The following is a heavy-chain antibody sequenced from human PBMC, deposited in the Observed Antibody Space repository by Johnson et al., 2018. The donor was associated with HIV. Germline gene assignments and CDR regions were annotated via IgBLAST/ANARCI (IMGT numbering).Heavy chain of an antibody. CDR2: IYSGGGT. CDR1: GFTFSSYD. Sequence: VQLVESGGGLVQPGGSLRLACAASGFTFSSYDMHWVRQATGKGLEWVSVIYSGGGTYYEDSVKGRFTISRDNSKNTLYLQMNSLRAEDTAIYYCARVRAGRENAFDIWGQGTMVTVSS. V-gene: IGHV3-66*01. J-gene: IGHJ3*02. CDR3: ARVRAGRENAFDI. D-gene: IGHD1-26*01.